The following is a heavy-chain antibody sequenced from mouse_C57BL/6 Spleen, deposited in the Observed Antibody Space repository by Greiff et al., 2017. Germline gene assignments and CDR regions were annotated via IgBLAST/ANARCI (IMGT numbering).Heavy chain of an antibody. D-gene: IGHD1-1*01. CDR2: IYPSDSDT. CDR1: GYTFTSYW. CDR3: ASVGGSSDRWSIDG. J-gene: IGHJ1*03. V-gene: IGHV1-61*01. Sequence: QVQLQQPGAELVRPGSSVKLSCKASGYTFTSYWMHWVKQRPGQGLEWIGNIYPSDSDTNYNQKFKGKATLTVDKSSSTAYMQLSSRTSEASAVYYCASVGGSSDRWSIDGWGTGTTVTVSS.